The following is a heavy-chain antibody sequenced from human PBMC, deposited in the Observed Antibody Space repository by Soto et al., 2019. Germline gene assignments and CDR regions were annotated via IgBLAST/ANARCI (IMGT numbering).Heavy chain of an antibody. D-gene: IGHD2-21*02. CDR2: ISYDGNSK. Sequence: GSLLLACSASGFIFSNYVMHWVRQAPGKGLEWVAVISYDGNSKHYADSVKGRFTISRDNSKSTLYVQMNSLRAEDTAVYYCARSYCGDDCALDHWGQGTLVTVYS. CDR3: ARSYCGDDCALDH. CDR1: GFIFSNYV. J-gene: IGHJ4*02. V-gene: IGHV3-30-3*01.